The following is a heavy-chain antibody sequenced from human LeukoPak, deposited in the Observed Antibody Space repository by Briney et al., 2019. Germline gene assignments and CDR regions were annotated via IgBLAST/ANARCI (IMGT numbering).Heavy chain of an antibody. CDR2: IHPGDSDT. J-gene: IGHJ5*02. CDR1: GYSFTSYW. CDR3: ARLPPTVTTRDWFDP. D-gene: IGHD4-11*01. V-gene: IGHV5-51*01. Sequence: GESLKISCKGSGYSFTSYWIGWVRQMPGKGLEWMGIIHPGDSDTRYSPSFQGQVTISADKSISTAYLQWSSLKDSDTAMYYCARLPPTVTTRDWFDPWGQGTLVTVCS.